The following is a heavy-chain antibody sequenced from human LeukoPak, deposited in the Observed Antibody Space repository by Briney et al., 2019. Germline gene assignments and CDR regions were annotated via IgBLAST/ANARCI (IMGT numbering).Heavy chain of an antibody. J-gene: IGHJ4*02. CDR2: ISYDGSNK. CDR3: AKEEMATIMLAY. CDR1: GFTFSSYG. V-gene: IGHV3-30*18. D-gene: IGHD5-12*01. Sequence: GGSLRLSCAASGFTFSSYGMHWVRQAPGKGLEWVAVISYDGSNKYYADSVRGRFTISRDNSKNTLYLQMNSLRAEDMAVYYCAKEEMATIMLAYWGQGTLVTVSS.